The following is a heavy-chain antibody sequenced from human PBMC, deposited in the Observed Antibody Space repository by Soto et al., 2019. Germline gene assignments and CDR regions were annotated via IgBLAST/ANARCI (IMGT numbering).Heavy chain of an antibody. J-gene: IGHJ6*03. Sequence: PGGSLRLSCAASGFTFSSYAMHWVRQAPGKGLEWVAVISYDGSNKYYADSVKGRSTISRDNSKNTLYLQMNSLRAEDTAVYYCARDSVTVTTYYMDVWGKGTTVTVSS. D-gene: IGHD4-17*01. CDR3: ARDSVTVTTYYMDV. CDR2: ISYDGSNK. CDR1: GFTFSSYA. V-gene: IGHV3-30-3*01.